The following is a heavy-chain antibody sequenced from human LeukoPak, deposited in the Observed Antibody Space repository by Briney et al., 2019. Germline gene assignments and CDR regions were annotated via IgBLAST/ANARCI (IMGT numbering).Heavy chain of an antibody. D-gene: IGHD6-19*01. CDR1: GFTVSSNY. CDR2: IYSGGST. V-gene: IGHV3-53*01. CDR3: AKVLSSGWSKVDY. J-gene: IGHJ4*02. Sequence: QTGGSLRLSCAASGFTVSSNYMSWVRQAPGKGLEWVSVIYSGGSTYYADSVKGRFTISRDNSKNTLYLQMNSLRAEDTAVYYCAKVLSSGWSKVDYWGQGTLVTVSS.